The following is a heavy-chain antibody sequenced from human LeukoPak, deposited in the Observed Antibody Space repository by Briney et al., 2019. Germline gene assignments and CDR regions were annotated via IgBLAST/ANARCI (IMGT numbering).Heavy chain of an antibody. J-gene: IGHJ4*02. CDR3: ARNIVGATLDY. CDR1: GFTFSSYS. V-gene: IGHV3-21*01. Sequence: GGSLRLSCAASGFTFSSYSMNWVRQAPGKGLEWVSSISSSSSYIYYADSVKGRFTISRDNAKNSLYLQMNRLRAEDTAVYYCARNIVGATLDYWGQGTLVTVSS. D-gene: IGHD1-26*01. CDR2: ISSSSSYI.